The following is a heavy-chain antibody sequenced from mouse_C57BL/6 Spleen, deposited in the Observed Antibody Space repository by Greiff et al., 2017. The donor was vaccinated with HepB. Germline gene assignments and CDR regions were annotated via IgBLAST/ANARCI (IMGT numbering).Heavy chain of an antibody. V-gene: IGHV14-1*01. CDR1: GFNIKDYY. CDR3: TTSLYGSSYGFAY. CDR2: IDPEDGDN. Sequence: VQLQQSGAELVRPGASVKLSCTASGFNIKDYYMHWVKQRPEQGLEWIGRIDPEDGDNEYAPKFQGKATMTADTSSNTAYLQLSSLTSEDTAVYYCTTSLYGSSYGFAYWGQVTLVTVSA. D-gene: IGHD1-1*01. J-gene: IGHJ3*01.